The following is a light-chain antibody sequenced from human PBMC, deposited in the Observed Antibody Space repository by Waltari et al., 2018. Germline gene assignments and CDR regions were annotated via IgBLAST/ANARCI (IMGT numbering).Light chain of an antibody. J-gene: IGLJ3*02. CDR2: NND. Sequence: QSVLTQPPSASGAPGQRVTISCSGSSSNIGSDTVKWYQQLPGTSPKLLIYNNDPRPSGVPDRFSGSKSGTSASLAISGLQSEDEADYYCVTWDESLNGPVFGGGTKLTVL. CDR3: VTWDESLNGPV. V-gene: IGLV1-44*01. CDR1: SSNIGSDT.